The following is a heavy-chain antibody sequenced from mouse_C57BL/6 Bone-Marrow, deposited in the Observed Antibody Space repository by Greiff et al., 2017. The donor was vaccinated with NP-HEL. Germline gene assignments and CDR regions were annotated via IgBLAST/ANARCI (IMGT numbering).Heavy chain of an antibody. V-gene: IGHV7-1*01. CDR3: ARDAITTVVARAY. Sequence: DVMLVESGGGLVQSGRSLRLSCATSGFTFSDFYMEWVRQAPGKGLEWIAASRNKANDYTTEYSASVKGRFIVSRDTSQSILYLQMNALRAEDTAIYYCARDAITTVVARAYWGQGTLVTVSA. CDR2: SRNKANDYTT. D-gene: IGHD1-1*01. J-gene: IGHJ3*01. CDR1: GFTFSDFY.